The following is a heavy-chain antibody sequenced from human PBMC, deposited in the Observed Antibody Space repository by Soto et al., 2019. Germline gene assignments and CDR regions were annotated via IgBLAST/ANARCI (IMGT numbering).Heavy chain of an antibody. Sequence: QVQLQESGPGLVKPSQTLSLTCTVSGGSISSGGYYWSWIRQHPGKGLEWIGYIYYSGSTYYNPSLKSRVTTSVDTSKSQSSLKLSSVTAADTAVYYCARAGQQLVLWYFDLWGCGTLVTVSS. J-gene: IGHJ2*01. CDR3: ARAGQQLVLWYFDL. V-gene: IGHV4-31*03. D-gene: IGHD6-13*01. CDR1: GGSISSGGYY. CDR2: IYYSGST.